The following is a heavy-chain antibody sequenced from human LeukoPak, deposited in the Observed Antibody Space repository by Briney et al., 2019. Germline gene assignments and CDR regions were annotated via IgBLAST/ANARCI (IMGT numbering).Heavy chain of an antibody. CDR1: GFTFDDYA. D-gene: IGHD1-26*01. CDR3: GKGLVGATFWI. Sequence: PGGSLRLSCVASGFTFDDYALHWVRQVPGKRLEWGTLISGGGNSTYYADSVKGRFTISRDNSKNSLFLHMNSLRTEDTALYYCGKGLVGATFWIWGQGAPVTVSS. J-gene: IGHJ4*02. CDR2: ISGGGNST. V-gene: IGHV3-43*02.